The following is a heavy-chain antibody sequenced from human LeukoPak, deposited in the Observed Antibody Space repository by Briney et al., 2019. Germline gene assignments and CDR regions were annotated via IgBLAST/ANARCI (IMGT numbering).Heavy chain of an antibody. CDR1: GFTFSSYA. CDR3: ARDYYYDSSGYYSDDAFDI. J-gene: IGHJ3*02. V-gene: IGHV3-30-3*01. D-gene: IGHD3-22*01. CDR2: ISYDGSNK. Sequence: PGGSLRLSCAASGFTFSSYAMHWVRQAPGKGLEWVAVISYDGSNKYYADSVKGRFTISRDNSKNTLYLQMNSLRAEDTAVYYCARDYYYDSSGYYSDDAFDIWGQGTMVTVSS.